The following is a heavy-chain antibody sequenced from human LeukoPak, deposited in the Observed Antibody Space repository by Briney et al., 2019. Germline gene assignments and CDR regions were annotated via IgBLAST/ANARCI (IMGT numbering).Heavy chain of an antibody. V-gene: IGHV4-59*12. D-gene: IGHD1-26*01. CDR3: ARDGPRMGFNWFDP. CDR1: GGSISSYY. J-gene: IGHJ5*02. CDR2: IYHSGST. Sequence: RASETLSLTCTVSGGSISSYYWSWIRQPPGKGLEWIGYIYHSGSTYYNPSLKSRVTISVDRSKNQFSLKLSSVTAADTAVYYCARDGPRMGFNWFDPWGQGTLVTVSS.